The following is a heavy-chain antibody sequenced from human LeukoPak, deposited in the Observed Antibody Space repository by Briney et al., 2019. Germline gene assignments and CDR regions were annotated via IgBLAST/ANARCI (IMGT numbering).Heavy chain of an antibody. CDR3: AVGGTGYNTFDY. J-gene: IGHJ4*02. CDR2: INPNSGGA. Sequence: ASVKVSCKASGYSFTGYHMRWVRQAPGQGLEWMGWINPNSGGANYAQKFQGRVTMTRDTSISTAYMELSRLRSDDTAVYYCAVGGTGYNTFDYWSQGTLVTVSS. CDR1: GYSFTGYH. D-gene: IGHD3/OR15-3a*01. V-gene: IGHV1-2*02.